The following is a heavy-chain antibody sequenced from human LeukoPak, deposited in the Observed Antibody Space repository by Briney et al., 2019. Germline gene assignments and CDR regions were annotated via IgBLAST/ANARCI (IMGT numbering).Heavy chain of an antibody. Sequence: GGSLRLSCEGSGFLFSSYDMRWVRQATGKGLEWVSVIGTDGDTSYPDSVKGRFTISRENAKSSLYLQMNSLRAGDTAVYYCARGLPRYYSFYHMDVWGKGTTVTVSS. J-gene: IGHJ6*03. CDR1: GFLFSSYD. CDR2: IGTDGDT. CDR3: ARGLPRYYSFYHMDV. V-gene: IGHV3-13*01.